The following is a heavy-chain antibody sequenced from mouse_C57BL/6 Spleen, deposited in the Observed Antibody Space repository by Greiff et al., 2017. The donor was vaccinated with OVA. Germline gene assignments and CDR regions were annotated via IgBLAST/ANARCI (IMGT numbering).Heavy chain of an antibody. D-gene: IGHD1-1*01. V-gene: IGHV8-12*01. J-gene: IGHJ2*01. Sequence: QVQLKESGPGILQSSQTLSLTCSFSGFSLSTSGMGVSWIRQPSGKGLEWLAHIYWDDDKRYNPSLKSRLTISKDTSRNQVFLKITSVDTADTATYYCARNYGSSQRYFDYWGQGTTLTVSS. CDR3: ARNYGSSQRYFDY. CDR2: IYWDDDK. CDR1: GFSLSTSGMG.